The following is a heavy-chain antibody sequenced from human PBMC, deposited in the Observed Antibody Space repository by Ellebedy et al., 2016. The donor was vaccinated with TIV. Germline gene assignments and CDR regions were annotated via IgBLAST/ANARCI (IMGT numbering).Heavy chain of an antibody. D-gene: IGHD1-26*01. V-gene: IGHV5-51*01. CDR1: GYNFSTYW. CDR2: IYPGDSDT. J-gene: IGHJ3*02. Sequence: GESLKISXKGSGYNFSTYWIGWVRQKPGTGLEWMGIIYPGDSDTRYSPSFQGHVTISADKSISTASLQWSSLKASDTAMYYCAGRSGSSFEDTFDIWGQGTMVTVSS. CDR3: AGRSGSSFEDTFDI.